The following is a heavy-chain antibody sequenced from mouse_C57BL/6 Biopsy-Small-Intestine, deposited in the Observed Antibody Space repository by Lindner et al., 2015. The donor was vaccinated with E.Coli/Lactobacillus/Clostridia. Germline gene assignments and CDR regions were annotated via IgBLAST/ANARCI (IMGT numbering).Heavy chain of an antibody. J-gene: IGHJ2*01. Sequence: VQLQESGAELARPGASVKLSCKASGYTFTSYVINWVKQRTGQGLEWIGEIYPRSGKTYSNERFKGKATLTADTSSSTAYMELRSLTSADSAVYFCSRRGELTFDYWGQGTTLTVSS. D-gene: IGHD1-3*01. CDR3: SRRGELTFDY. CDR2: IYPRSGKT. V-gene: IGHV1-81*01. CDR1: GYTFTSYV.